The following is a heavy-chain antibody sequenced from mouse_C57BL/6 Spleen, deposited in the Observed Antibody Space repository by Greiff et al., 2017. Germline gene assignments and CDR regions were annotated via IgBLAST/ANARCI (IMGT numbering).Heavy chain of an antibody. V-gene: IGHV5-17*01. CDR1: GFTFSDYG. Sequence: EVKLVESGGGLVKPGGSLKLSCAASGFTFSDYGMHWVRQAPEKGLEWVAYISSGSSTIYYADTVKGRFTISRDNAKNTLVLQMTSLRSEDTAMYYCARSYYYGSSYFDYWGQGTTLTVSS. CDR3: ARSYYYGSSYFDY. J-gene: IGHJ2*01. D-gene: IGHD1-1*01. CDR2: ISSGSSTI.